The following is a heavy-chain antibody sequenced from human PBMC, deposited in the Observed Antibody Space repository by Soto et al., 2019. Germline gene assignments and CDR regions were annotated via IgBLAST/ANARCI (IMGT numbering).Heavy chain of an antibody. CDR2: ISSTSTYT. CDR1: GFTFRSYA. J-gene: IGHJ4*02. D-gene: IGHD6-19*01. Sequence: SGGSLRLSCAASGFTFRSYAMNWVRQTQEKGLEWVSSISSTSTYTHYADSVKGRFTISRDNANNSLFLQMNSLRAEDTAIYYCARDLALAGNYWGQGARVTVS. V-gene: IGHV3-21*01. CDR3: ARDLALAGNY.